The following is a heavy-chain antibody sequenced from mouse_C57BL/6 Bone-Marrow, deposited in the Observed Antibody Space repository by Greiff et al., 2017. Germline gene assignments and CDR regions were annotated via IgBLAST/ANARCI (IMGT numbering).Heavy chain of an antibody. J-gene: IGHJ3*01. V-gene: IGHV1-82*01. Sequence: VKLQESGPELVKPGASVQISCKASGYAFSSSWMNWVKQRPGKGLEWIGRIYPGDGDTNYNGKFKGKATLTADKSSSTAYMQLSSLTSEDSAVYFCARRLRAWFAYWGQGTLVTVSA. D-gene: IGHD1-1*01. CDR3: ARRLRAWFAY. CDR2: IYPGDGDT. CDR1: GYAFSSSW.